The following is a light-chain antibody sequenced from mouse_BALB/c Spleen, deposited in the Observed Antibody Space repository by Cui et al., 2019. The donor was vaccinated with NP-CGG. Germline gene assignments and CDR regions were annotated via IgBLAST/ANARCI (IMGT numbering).Light chain of an antibody. V-gene: IGLV1*01. CDR3: ALLYSNHWV. Sequence: QAVVPHASALTTSPGESVTLTCRSSTGTVTTSNSAKCVQEKPDHLFTGLIGGTNNRAPGVPARFSGSLIGDKAALTITGAQTEDEEIYFCALLYSNHWVFGGGTKLTVL. J-gene: IGLJ1*01. CDR1: TGTVTTSNS. CDR2: GTN.